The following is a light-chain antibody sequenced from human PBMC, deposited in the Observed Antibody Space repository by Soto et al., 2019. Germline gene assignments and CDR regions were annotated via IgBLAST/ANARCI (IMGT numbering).Light chain of an antibody. CDR3: QQYGTSALT. CDR2: GTS. J-gene: IGKJ4*01. V-gene: IGKV3-20*01. Sequence: EIVLTQSPGTLSLSPGERATLSCRASQSVSSSYLVWYQQRPGQPPRLLIYGTSTRAAGISDRFSGSGSGKDFTLTIYRLEPGDSAVYYCQQYGTSALTFGGGT. CDR1: QSVSSSY.